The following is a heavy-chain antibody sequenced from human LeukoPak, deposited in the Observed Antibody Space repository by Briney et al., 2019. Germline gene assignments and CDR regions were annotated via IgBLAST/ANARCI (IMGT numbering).Heavy chain of an antibody. Sequence: VASVKVSCKASGGTFSSYAISWVRQAPGQGLEWMGWISAYNGNTNYAQKLQGRVTMTTDTSTSTAYMELRSLRSDDTAVYYCARGVINVLLWFGEKNYFDYWGQGTLVTVSS. V-gene: IGHV1-18*01. J-gene: IGHJ4*02. CDR1: GGTFSSYA. CDR3: ARGVINVLLWFGEKNYFDY. CDR2: ISAYNGNT. D-gene: IGHD3-10*01.